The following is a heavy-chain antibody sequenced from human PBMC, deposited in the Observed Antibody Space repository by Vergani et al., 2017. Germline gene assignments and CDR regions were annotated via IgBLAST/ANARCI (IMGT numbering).Heavy chain of an antibody. CDR2: IRSKAYGGTT. J-gene: IGHJ4*02. Sequence: EVQLVESGGGLVKPGGSLRLSCAASGFTFSNAWMSWVRQAPGKGLEWVGFIRSKAYGGTTEYAASVKGRFTISRDDSKSIAYLQMNSLKTEDTAVYYCTRQGLAGGFDYWGQGTLVTVSS. CDR3: TRQGLAGGFDY. D-gene: IGHD3/OR15-3a*01. V-gene: IGHV3-49*04. CDR1: GFTFSNAW.